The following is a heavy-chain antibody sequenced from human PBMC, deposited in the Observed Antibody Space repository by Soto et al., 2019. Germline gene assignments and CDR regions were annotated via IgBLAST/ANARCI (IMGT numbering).Heavy chain of an antibody. CDR2: IYFTGNT. D-gene: IGHD6-25*01. CDR1: GGSITSSSHF. Sequence: SETLSLPCSASGGSITSSSHFWGWVRQPPGKGLAWIGTIYFTGNTYYTPSLKSRLTMSIDTSKNEFSLRLNSVTAADTAVYYCAGQTFTIAAASYGRSNWFDPWGPGTLVTVSS. CDR3: AGQTFTIAAASYGRSNWFDP. J-gene: IGHJ5*02. V-gene: IGHV4-39*01.